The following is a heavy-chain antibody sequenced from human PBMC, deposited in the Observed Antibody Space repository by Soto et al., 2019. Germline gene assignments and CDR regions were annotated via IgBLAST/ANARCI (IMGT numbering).Heavy chain of an antibody. CDR1: GFSFSSDG. CDR2: ISASGGST. CDR3: ANRYYYDGSGPYGMDV. Sequence: GGSLRLSCAASGFSFSSDGMSWVRQAPAKGLEWVSAISASGGSTYYVDSVKGRFTISRDNSKNTLFLQMNSLRAEDTAVYYCANRYYYDGSGPYGMDVWGQGTTVTVSS. J-gene: IGHJ6*02. D-gene: IGHD3-22*01. V-gene: IGHV3-23*01.